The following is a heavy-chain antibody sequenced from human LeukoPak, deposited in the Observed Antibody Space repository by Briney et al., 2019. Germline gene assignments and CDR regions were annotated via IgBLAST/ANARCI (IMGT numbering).Heavy chain of an antibody. D-gene: IGHD4-23*01. CDR3: AKDFYGGNSDGRGN. Sequence: GGSLRLSCAASGFSFDDYVMHWFRQAPGKGLEWVSLITGDGGNTYYADSVRGRFTISRDNSEKSLYLQMNSLRTEDTALYYCAKDFYGGNSDGRGNWGQGTLVTVSS. J-gene: IGHJ4*02. CDR2: ITGDGGNT. V-gene: IGHV3-43*02. CDR1: GFSFDDYV.